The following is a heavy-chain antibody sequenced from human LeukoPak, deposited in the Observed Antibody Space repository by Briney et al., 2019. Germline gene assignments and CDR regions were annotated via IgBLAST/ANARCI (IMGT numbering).Heavy chain of an antibody. CDR1: GGTFNTYD. D-gene: IGHD5-24*01. Sequence: GASVKVSCKASGGTFNTYDINWVRQAPGQGLEWMGRIIPGLHITNYAQRFHGRATISADKSTSTTYLELNNLGSEDTAVYFCSLSKRTSDGSAVDYWGPGTLAAVSS. V-gene: IGHV1-69*04. J-gene: IGHJ4*02. CDR3: SLSKRTSDGSAVDY. CDR2: IIPGLHIT.